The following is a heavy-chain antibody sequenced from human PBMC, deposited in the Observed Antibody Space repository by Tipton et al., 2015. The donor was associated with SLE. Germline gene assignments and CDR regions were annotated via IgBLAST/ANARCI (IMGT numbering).Heavy chain of an antibody. D-gene: IGHD3-16*02. CDR3: ARGIRVTFGGVIAEYYYYGMDV. CDR2: INPSGGST. CDR1: GYTFTSYY. Sequence: QSGAEVKKPGASVKVSCKASGYTFTSYYMHWVRQAPGQGLEWMGIINPSGGSTSYAQKFQGRVTMTRDTSTSTVYMELSSLRSEDTAVYYCARGIRVTFGGVIAEYYYYGMDVWGQGPTVTVSS. V-gene: IGHV1-46*01. J-gene: IGHJ6*02.